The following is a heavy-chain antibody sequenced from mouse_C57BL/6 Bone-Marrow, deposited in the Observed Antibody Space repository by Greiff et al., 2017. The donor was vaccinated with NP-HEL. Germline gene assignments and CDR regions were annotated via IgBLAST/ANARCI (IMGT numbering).Heavy chain of an antibody. CDR2: IYPYNGVS. V-gene: IGHV1-31*01. J-gene: IGHJ4*01. CDR1: GYSFTGYY. CDR3: ARGDPYYYGSSTPYAMDY. Sequence: VQLQQSGPELVKPGASVKISCKASGYSFTGYYMHWVKQSHGNILDWIGYIYPYNGVSSYNQKFKGKATLTVDKSSSTAYMELRSLTSEDSAVYYCARGDPYYYGSSTPYAMDYWGQGTSVTVAS. D-gene: IGHD1-1*01.